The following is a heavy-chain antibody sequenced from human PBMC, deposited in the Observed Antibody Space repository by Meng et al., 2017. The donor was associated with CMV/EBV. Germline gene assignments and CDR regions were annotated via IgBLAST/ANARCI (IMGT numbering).Heavy chain of an antibody. D-gene: IGHD3-3*01. Sequence: SETLSLTCAVSGGSISSCSYYWVGLRQPPGQGLEWFVRNYYSRSSYYNPSLKSRVTISVDTSKNQFSLKLSSVTAADAAVYYCARGTEDYDFWLDYWGQGTLVTVSS. J-gene: IGHJ4*02. CDR3: ARGTEDYDFWLDY. V-gene: IGHV4-39*01. CDR1: GGSISSCSYY. CDR2: NYYSRSS.